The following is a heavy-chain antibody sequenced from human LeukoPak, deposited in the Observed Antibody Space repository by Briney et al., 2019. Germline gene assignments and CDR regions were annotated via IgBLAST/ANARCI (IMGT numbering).Heavy chain of an antibody. V-gene: IGHV1-18*01. Sequence: ASVKVSCKASGYTFTSYGISWVRQAPGQGLEWMGWISAYNGNTNYAQKLQGRVTITRDTSASTAYMELSSLRSEDTAVYYCARASGSYWGYFDYWGQGTLVTVSS. CDR1: GYTFTSYG. CDR3: ARASGSYWGYFDY. J-gene: IGHJ4*02. D-gene: IGHD1-26*01. CDR2: ISAYNGNT.